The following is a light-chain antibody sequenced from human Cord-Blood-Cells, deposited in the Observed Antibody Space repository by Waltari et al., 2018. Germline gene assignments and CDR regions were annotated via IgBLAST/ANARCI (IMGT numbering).Light chain of an antibody. CDR1: SRDVGGYNS. J-gene: IGLJ1*01. CDR3: CSYXXXXXYV. V-gene: IGLV2-11*01. Sequence: QSALPQPRSVSGSPGPSVTTSCTGTSRDVGGYNSLSGYQQHPGTAPQLMLHDVXXRPSXXPDRFSGSKSGXTASMXXSGXXXXXXAXXYCCSYXXXXXYVXXXXXXXXVL. CDR2: DVX.